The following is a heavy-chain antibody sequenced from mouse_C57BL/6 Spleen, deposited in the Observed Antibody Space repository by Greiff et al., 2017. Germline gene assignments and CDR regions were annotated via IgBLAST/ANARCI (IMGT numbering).Heavy chain of an antibody. Sequence: QVQLKESGPELVKPGASVKISCKASGYAFSSSWMNWVKQRPGKGLEWIGRIYPGDGDTNYNGKFKGKATLTADKSSSTAYMHLSSLTSEDSAVYFCARYNDGYYIYYAMDYWGQGTSVTVSS. J-gene: IGHJ4*01. CDR1: GYAFSSSW. CDR2: IYPGDGDT. D-gene: IGHD2-3*01. V-gene: IGHV1-82*01. CDR3: ARYNDGYYIYYAMDY.